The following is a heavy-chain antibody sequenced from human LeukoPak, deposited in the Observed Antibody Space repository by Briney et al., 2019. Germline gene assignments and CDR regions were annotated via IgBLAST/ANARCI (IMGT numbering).Heavy chain of an antibody. CDR3: ARDRENDYGDYSHYFDY. D-gene: IGHD4-17*01. CDR1: GYTFTSYG. Sequence: GASVKVSCKASGYTFTSYGISWVRQAPGQGLEWMGWISAYNGNTNYAQKLQGRVTMTTDTSTSTAYMERRSLRSDDTAVYYCARDRENDYGDYSHYFDYWGQGTLVTVSS. J-gene: IGHJ4*02. V-gene: IGHV1-18*01. CDR2: ISAYNGNT.